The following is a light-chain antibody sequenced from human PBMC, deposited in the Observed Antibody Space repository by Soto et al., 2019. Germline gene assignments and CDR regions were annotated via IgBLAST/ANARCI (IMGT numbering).Light chain of an antibody. CDR1: QSLSSIN. V-gene: IGKV3-15*01. Sequence: EIVFAPSPSTLSLSPGDRATLSCRAIQSLSSINLAWFQQKPGQAPRLLIYGASTRATGIPARFSGSGSGTESTLTISSLQSEDFAVYYCQQYNNWPTWTFGQGTKVDNK. CDR2: GAS. J-gene: IGKJ1*01. CDR3: QQYNNWPTWT.